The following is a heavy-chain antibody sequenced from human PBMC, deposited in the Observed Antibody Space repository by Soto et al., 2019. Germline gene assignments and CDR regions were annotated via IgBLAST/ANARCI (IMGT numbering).Heavy chain of an antibody. V-gene: IGHV3-73*01. CDR2: IRSKANSYAT. CDR1: GFTFSGSA. J-gene: IGHJ3*02. D-gene: IGHD2-2*01. Sequence: GGSLRLSCAAYGFTFSGSAMHWVRQASGKGLEWVGRIRSKANSYATAYAASVKGRFTISRDDSKNTAYLQMNSLKTEATAVYYCTRHPSYCSSTSCYDAFDIWGQGTMVTVSS. CDR3: TRHPSYCSSTSCYDAFDI.